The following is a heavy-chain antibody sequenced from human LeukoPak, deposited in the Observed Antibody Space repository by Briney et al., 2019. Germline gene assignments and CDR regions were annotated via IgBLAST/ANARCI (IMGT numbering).Heavy chain of an antibody. Sequence: ASVKVCCKASGYTFRRYEIAWAWQAPGQGLEWVGWIHPNSGKTGYAQKFQGRVSMTRDISTATDFMDLSSLKFDDTDTFYCARVHYSGIRYFYTWGQGTLVTVSS. J-gene: IGHJ4*02. CDR3: ARVHYSGIRYFYT. CDR2: IHPNSGKT. V-gene: IGHV1-8*01. CDR1: GYTFRRYE. D-gene: IGHD4-23*01.